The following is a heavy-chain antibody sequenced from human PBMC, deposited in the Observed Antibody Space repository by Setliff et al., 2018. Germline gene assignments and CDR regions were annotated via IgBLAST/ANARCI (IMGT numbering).Heavy chain of an antibody. CDR3: ARAPGRQDYHYMEL. D-gene: IGHD2-15*01. Sequence: PSETLSLTCTVSGGPFSGASIWSWIRQPPGKGLEFIGYVYYSGTAKYDPSLESRVTVSVDTSRIHFSLKLRSVTAADTAVYYCARAPGRQDYHYMELWGKGTTVTVSS. CDR1: GGPFSGAS. CDR2: VYYSGTA. J-gene: IGHJ6*03. V-gene: IGHV4-59*01.